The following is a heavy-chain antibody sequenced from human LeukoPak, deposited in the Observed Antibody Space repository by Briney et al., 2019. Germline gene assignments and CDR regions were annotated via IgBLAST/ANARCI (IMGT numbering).Heavy chain of an antibody. V-gene: IGHV3-21*01. J-gene: IGHJ6*04. CDR2: ISSSSSYI. CDR3: ARVPQSAAWFGELFSRETEYYYYYGMDV. CDR1: GFTFSSYS. D-gene: IGHD3-10*01. Sequence: PGGSLRLSCAASGFTFSSYSMNWVRQAPGKGLEWVSSISSSSSYIYYADSVKGRFTISRDNAKNSLYLQMNSLRAEDTAVYYCARVPQSAAWFGELFSRETEYYYYYGMDVWGKGTTVTVSS.